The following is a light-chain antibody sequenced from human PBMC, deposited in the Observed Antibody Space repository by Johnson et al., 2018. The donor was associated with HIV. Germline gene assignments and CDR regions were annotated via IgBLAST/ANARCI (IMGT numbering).Light chain of an antibody. CDR3: GTWDSGLSGGLYL. J-gene: IGLJ1*01. CDR2: DSN. CDR1: NSNIGSNY. V-gene: IGLV1-51*01. Sequence: QSVLTQPPSVSAAPGQKVTISCSGSNSNIGSNYVSWYQQLTGTAPKLLIYDSNKRPSGIPDRFSGSKSGTSATLGITGLQTGDEADYYCGTWDSGLSGGLYLFGPGSKVTVL.